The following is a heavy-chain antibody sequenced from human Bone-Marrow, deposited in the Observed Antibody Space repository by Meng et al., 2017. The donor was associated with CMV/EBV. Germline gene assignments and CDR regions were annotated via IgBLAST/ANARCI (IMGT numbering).Heavy chain of an antibody. CDR1: GGTFSSYT. Sequence: SVKVSCKASGGTFSSYTISWVRQAPGQGLEWMGRIIPILGIANYAQKFQGRVTITADKSTSTAYMELSSLRSEDTAVYYCARGGTYNSVDGFDMWGQGTMVTVSS. CDR2: IIPILGIA. J-gene: IGHJ3*02. D-gene: IGHD1-1*01. V-gene: IGHV1-69*02. CDR3: ARGGTYNSVDGFDM.